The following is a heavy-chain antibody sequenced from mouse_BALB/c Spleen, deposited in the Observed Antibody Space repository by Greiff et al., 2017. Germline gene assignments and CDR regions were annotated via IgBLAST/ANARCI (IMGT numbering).Heavy chain of an antibody. J-gene: IGHJ3*01. V-gene: IGHV5-17*02. D-gene: IGHD1-1*01. Sequence: EVKVEESGGGLVQPGGSRKLSCAASGFTFSSFGMHWVRQAPEKGLEWVAYISSGSSTIYYADTVKGRFTISRDNPKNTLFLQMTSLRSEDTAMYYCARYSYGSSSGWFAYWGQGTLVTVSA. CDR2: ISSGSSTI. CDR1: GFTFSSFG. CDR3: ARYSYGSSSGWFAY.